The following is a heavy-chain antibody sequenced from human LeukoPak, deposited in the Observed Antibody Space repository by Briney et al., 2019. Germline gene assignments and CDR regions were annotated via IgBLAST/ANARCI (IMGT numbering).Heavy chain of an antibody. CDR3: ARSEHSSSSLDY. Sequence: PGGSLRLSCAASGFTLSSYSMNWVRPAPGKGLEWVSYISSSSTHIYYADSVKGRFTISRDNARNSLYLQMNSLRAEDTAIYYCARSEHSSSSLDYWGQGTLVTVSS. D-gene: IGHD6-6*01. V-gene: IGHV3-21*01. CDR2: ISSSSTHI. J-gene: IGHJ4*02. CDR1: GFTLSSYS.